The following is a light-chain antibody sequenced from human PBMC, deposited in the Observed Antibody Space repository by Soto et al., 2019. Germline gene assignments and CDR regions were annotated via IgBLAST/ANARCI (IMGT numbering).Light chain of an antibody. CDR2: GAS. V-gene: IGKV3-20*01. J-gene: IGKJ1*01. CDR3: QQYETSPRT. Sequence: EIVLTQSPGTLSLSPGERTTLSCRASQSVSSNFLDWYQQKPGQAPRLLIYGASSRATGIPDMFSGSGSGTDFTLTISRLEPEDFAVYYCQQYETSPRTFGQGTKVEI. CDR1: QSVSSNF.